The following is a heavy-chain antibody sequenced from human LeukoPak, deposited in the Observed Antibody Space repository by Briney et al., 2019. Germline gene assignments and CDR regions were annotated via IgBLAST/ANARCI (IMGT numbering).Heavy chain of an antibody. Sequence: GGSLRLSCAASGFTFSDYGMHWVRQAPGKGLEWVANIKQDGGQIYYLESVKGRFTVSRDNAKNSLYLQMNSLRAEDTAVYYCARLGARQMLEYWGQGTLVTVSS. CDR3: ARLGARQMLEY. CDR1: GFTFSDYG. CDR2: IKQDGGQI. J-gene: IGHJ4*02. D-gene: IGHD4-17*01. V-gene: IGHV3-7*01.